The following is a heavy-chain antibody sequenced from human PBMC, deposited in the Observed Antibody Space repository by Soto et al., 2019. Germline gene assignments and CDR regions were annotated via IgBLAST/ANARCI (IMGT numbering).Heavy chain of an antibody. CDR1: GYTFTNYW. V-gene: IGHV5-51*01. CDR3: AGGGVRGVVTRTRDYYGMDV. CDR2: IYPGDSDT. Sequence: GESLKISCKDSGYTFTNYWIGWVRQMPGKGLESMGIIYPGDSDTRYSPSFQGQVTISADKSISTAYLQWSSLKASDTAMYYCAGGGVRGVVTRTRDYYGMDVWGQGTTVTVSS. D-gene: IGHD3-10*01. J-gene: IGHJ6*02.